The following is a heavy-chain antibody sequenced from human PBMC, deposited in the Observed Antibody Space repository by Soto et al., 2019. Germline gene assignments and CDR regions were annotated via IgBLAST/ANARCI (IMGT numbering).Heavy chain of an antibody. D-gene: IGHD1-26*01. CDR2: ISAYNGNT. CDR3: ARDLGGIDSAPVDY. CDR1: GYTFTSYG. V-gene: IGHV1-18*01. Sequence: QVQLVQSGAEVKKPGASVKVSCKASGYTFTSYGIRWVRQAPGQGLERMGWISAYNGNTKYAQKFQGRVTMTTDTYTSKAYMELRSLKSDDTAVYYCARDLGGIDSAPVDYWGQGTLVTVSS. J-gene: IGHJ4*02.